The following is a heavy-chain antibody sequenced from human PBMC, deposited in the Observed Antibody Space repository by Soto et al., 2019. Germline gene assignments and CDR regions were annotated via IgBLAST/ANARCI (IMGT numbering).Heavy chain of an antibody. Sequence: QVQLVQSGPEVKKPGASVKVSCRTSGYTFTSYGISWVRQAPGQGLEWMGWISTDKGHTNYAQKFQGRVTMTTDTSTSTGYMELRSLRSDDTAVYYCATRSRAFDYWGQGTLVTVST. CDR1: GYTFTSYG. J-gene: IGHJ4*02. CDR2: ISTDKGHT. CDR3: ATRSRAFDY. V-gene: IGHV1-18*01.